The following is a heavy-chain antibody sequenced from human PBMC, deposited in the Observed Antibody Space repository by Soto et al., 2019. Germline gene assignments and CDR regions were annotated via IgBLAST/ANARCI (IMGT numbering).Heavy chain of an antibody. Sequence: QVQLVQSGAEVKKPGSSVKFSCKASGGTFSSYAISWVRQAPGQGLEWMGGIIPIFGTANYAQKFQGRVTITADKSTSTAYMELSSLRSEDTAVYYCARAEGIAVAGSYYFDYWGQGTLVTVSS. J-gene: IGHJ4*02. V-gene: IGHV1-69*06. D-gene: IGHD6-19*01. CDR3: ARAEGIAVAGSYYFDY. CDR2: IIPIFGTA. CDR1: GGTFSSYA.